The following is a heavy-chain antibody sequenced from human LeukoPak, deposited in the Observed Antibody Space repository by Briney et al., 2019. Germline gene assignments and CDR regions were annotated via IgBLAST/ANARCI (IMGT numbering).Heavy chain of an antibody. CDR1: GFTFSNYA. Sequence: GGSLRLSCAASGFTFSNYAMSWVRQAPGKGLEWVSVISGSGGSTYYADSVKGRFTISRGNSKNTLYLQMNSLRAEDTAVYYCAKYRGSDYGMDVWGQGTTVTVSS. V-gene: IGHV3-23*01. J-gene: IGHJ6*02. CDR2: ISGSGGST. D-gene: IGHD3-10*01. CDR3: AKYRGSDYGMDV.